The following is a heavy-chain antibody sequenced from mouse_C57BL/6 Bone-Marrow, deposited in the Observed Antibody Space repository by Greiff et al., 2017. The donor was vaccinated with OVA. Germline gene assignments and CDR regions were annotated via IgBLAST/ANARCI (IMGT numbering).Heavy chain of an antibody. J-gene: IGHJ3*01. V-gene: IGHV1-72*01. CDR2: IDPNSGGT. D-gene: IGHD2-4*01. CDR3: ARTEREDYEGPFSLAY. Sequence: QVQLQQPGAELVKPGASVKLSCKASGYTFTSYWMHWVKQRPGRGLEWIGRIDPNSGGTKYNEKFKSKATLTVDKPSSTAYMQLSSLTSEDSAVYYGARTEREDYEGPFSLAYWGQGTLVTVSA. CDR1: GYTFTSYW.